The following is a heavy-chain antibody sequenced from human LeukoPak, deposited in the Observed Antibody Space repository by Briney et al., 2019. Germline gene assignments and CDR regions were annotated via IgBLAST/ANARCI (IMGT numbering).Heavy chain of an antibody. D-gene: IGHD1-1*01. CDR3: ARDRDGKDY. J-gene: IGHJ4*02. CDR2: TGQDGTEK. CDR1: GFAFNTYW. V-gene: IGHV3-7*03. Sequence: GGTLRLSGAASGFAFNTYWMSWLPQAPGKGLEGVANTGQDGTEKHHVDSGRGRFTIYRDNAKNSVFLQMNSLRAEDTAVYYCARDRDGKDYWGQGTLVTVSS.